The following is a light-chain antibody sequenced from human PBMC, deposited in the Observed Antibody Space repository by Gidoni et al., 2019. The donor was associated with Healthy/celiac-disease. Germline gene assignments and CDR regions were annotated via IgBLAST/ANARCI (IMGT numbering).Light chain of an antibody. V-gene: IGKV3-20*01. J-gene: IGKJ4*01. Sequence: EIVLTQSPGTLSLSPGERATLSCRASQSVSSSYLAWYQQKPGQAPRILIYGASSRATGIPDRFSGSGSGTDFTLTISRLEPEDFAVYYCQQYGSSPLTFGGGTKVKIK. CDR2: GAS. CDR1: QSVSSSY. CDR3: QQYGSSPLT.